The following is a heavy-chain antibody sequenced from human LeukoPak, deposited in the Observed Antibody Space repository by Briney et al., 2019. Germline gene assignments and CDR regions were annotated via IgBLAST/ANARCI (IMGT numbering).Heavy chain of an antibody. Sequence: PGRSLRLSCAASGFTFDDYAMHWVRQAPGKGLEWVSGISWNSGSIGYADSVKGRFTISRDNAKNSLYLQMNRLRAEDTALYYCAKDMEWELTYYFDYWGQGTLVTVSS. J-gene: IGHJ4*02. D-gene: IGHD1-26*01. CDR2: ISWNSGSI. CDR3: AKDMEWELTYYFDY. V-gene: IGHV3-9*01. CDR1: GFTFDDYA.